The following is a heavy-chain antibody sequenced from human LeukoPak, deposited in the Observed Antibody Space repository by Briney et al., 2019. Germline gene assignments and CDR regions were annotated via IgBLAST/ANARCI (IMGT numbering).Heavy chain of an antibody. CDR3: ARSVGTNWSYFFDY. Sequence: PSETLSLTCTVSGGAISGFHWNWLRQSPGRGLEGIGYIYGGGVTNYNPSLRFRVTMSIDTSQNKFSLNLKSVTAEDTAVYYCARSVGTNWSYFFDYWGQGTLVTVSS. D-gene: IGHD3-3*01. CDR1: GGAISGFH. J-gene: IGHJ4*02. V-gene: IGHV4-59*01. CDR2: IYGGGVT.